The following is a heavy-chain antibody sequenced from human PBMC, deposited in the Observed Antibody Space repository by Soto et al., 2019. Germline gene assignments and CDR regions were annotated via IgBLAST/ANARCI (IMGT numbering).Heavy chain of an antibody. Sequence: EVQLVESGGGLVQPGRSLRLSCVGSGFIADDYTMHWVRQAPGKGLEWVSGMSSNSETINYADSGKGRFTISRDNAKNSLFLQMNSLRPEDTALYYCAKDMKWGGMTTIHYFDSWGQGTLVTVSS. J-gene: IGHJ4*02. CDR1: GFIADDYT. V-gene: IGHV3-9*02. CDR2: MSSNSETI. CDR3: AKDMKWGGMTTIHYFDS. D-gene: IGHD4-17*01.